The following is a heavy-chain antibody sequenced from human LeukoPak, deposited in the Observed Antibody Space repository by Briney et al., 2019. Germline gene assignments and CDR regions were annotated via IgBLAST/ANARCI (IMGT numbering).Heavy chain of an antibody. D-gene: IGHD6-6*01. CDR3: ARDSSSYYFDY. J-gene: IGHJ4*02. CDR2: IYTGGTT. Sequence: GGSLRLSCAASGFSVTSNHMNWVRQAPGKGLEWVSIIYTGGTTHYADSLNDRFTISRDDSINTLHLQMNSLRAEDTAVYYCARDSSSYYFDYWGQGTLVTVSS. V-gene: IGHV3-66*01. CDR1: GFSVTSNH.